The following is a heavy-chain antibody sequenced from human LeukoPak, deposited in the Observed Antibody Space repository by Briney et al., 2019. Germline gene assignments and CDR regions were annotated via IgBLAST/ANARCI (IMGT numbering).Heavy chain of an antibody. CDR1: GGSISSYY. CDR2: IYYSGST. Sequence: SETLSLTCTVSGGSISSYYWSWIRQPPGKGLEWIGYIYYSGSTNYNPSLKSRVTISVDTSKNQFSLKLSSVTAADTAVYYCARTLGEGTATWFDPWGQGTLVTVSS. J-gene: IGHJ5*02. V-gene: IGHV4-59*01. CDR3: ARTLGEGTATWFDP. D-gene: IGHD3-10*01.